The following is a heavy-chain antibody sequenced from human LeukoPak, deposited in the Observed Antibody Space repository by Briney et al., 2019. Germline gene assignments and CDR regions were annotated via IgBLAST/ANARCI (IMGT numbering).Heavy chain of an antibody. J-gene: IGHJ4*02. Sequence: SETLSLTCTVSGGSISSHHWNWIRQPPGKGLEWIGYVYISGSTNYNPSLKGRVTISVDTSKSQFSLNLSSVTAADTAVYYCARESNTNDAFDDGGQGTLATASS. V-gene: IGHV4-4*09. CDR1: GGSISSHH. CDR3: ARESNTNDAFDD. D-gene: IGHD2-2*01. CDR2: VYISGST.